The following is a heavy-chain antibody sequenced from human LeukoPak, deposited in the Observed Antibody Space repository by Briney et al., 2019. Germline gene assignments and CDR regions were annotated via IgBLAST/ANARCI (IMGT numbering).Heavy chain of an antibody. D-gene: IGHD5-24*01. J-gene: IGHJ4*02. CDR1: GFTFSSYS. CDR3: ARAFADGYNSSPFDY. Sequence: GSLRLSCAASGFTFSSYSMNWVRQAPGKGLEWVSSISSSSSYIYYADSVKGRFTISRDNAKNSLYLQMNSLRAEDTAVYYCARAFADGYNSSPFDYWGQGTLVTVSS. CDR2: ISSSSSYI. V-gene: IGHV3-21*01.